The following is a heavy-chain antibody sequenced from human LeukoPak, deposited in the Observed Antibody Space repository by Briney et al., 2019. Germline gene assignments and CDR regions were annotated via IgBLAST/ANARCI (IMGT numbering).Heavy chain of an antibody. CDR3: VRASWCLGGPSCSKRYFDL. D-gene: IGHD2-2*01. CDR2: MNPNSGNT. CDR1: GYTFTSYY. J-gene: IGHJ2*01. V-gene: IGHV1-8*02. Sequence: ASVKVSCKASGYTFTSYYMHWVRQAPGQGLEWMGWMNPNSGNTDYAQKFQGRVTMTRNTSISTAYLELSSLRSEDTAVYYCVRASWCLGGPSCSKRYFDLWGRGTLVTVSS.